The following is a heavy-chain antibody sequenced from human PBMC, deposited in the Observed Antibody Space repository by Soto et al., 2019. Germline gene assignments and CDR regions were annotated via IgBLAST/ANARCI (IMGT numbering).Heavy chain of an antibody. CDR3: AKDLRAPAAKNFDY. CDR2: ISGSGDVT. J-gene: IGHJ4*02. V-gene: IGHV3-23*01. D-gene: IGHD6-25*01. Sequence: EVQLLESGGGLVQFGGSLRLSCAASGFTFNNDAMTWVRQPPGKGLEWVSAISGSGDVTFYADSVRGRFTISRDNSKSTLYLQMNSLRAEDTAVYFCAKDLRAPAAKNFDYWGQGTLVTVSS. CDR1: GFTFNNDA.